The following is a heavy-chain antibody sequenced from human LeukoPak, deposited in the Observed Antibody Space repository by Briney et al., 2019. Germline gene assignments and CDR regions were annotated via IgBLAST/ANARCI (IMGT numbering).Heavy chain of an antibody. CDR1: GFTFTNSW. J-gene: IGHJ4*02. D-gene: IGHD2-2*01. CDR2: IRRKTDGGTA. V-gene: IGHV3-15*01. CDR3: ISGFCSSASCYA. Sequence: GGSLRLSCEAPGFTFTNSWMSWVRQAPGEGLEWVGRIRRKTDGGTADYAAPVMGRFTISRDDSNNTLYLQMNSLKTEDTAVYYCISGFCSSASCYAWGRGTLVIVSS.